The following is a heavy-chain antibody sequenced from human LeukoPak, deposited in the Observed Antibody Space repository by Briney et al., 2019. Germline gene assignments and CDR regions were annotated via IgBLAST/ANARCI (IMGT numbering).Heavy chain of an antibody. CDR1: GGSISSSSYY. D-gene: IGHD1-26*01. CDR2: IYYSGST. J-gene: IGHJ4*02. V-gene: IGHV4-39*07. Sequence: SETLSLTCTVSGGSISSSSYYWGWIRQPPGKGLEWIGSIYYSGSTYYNPSLKSRVTISVDTSKNQFSLKLSSVTAADTAVYYCARGSYYDPVDYWGQGTLVTVSS. CDR3: ARGSYYDPVDY.